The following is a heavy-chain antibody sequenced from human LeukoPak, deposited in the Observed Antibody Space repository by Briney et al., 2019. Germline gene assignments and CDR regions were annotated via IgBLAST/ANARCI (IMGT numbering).Heavy chain of an antibody. CDR3: AKAHGGSYHSGID. CDR1: GFTVSSNY. V-gene: IGHV3-53*01. J-gene: IGHJ4*02. D-gene: IGHD1-26*01. Sequence: GGSLRLSCAASGFTVSSNYMSWVRQAPGKGLEWVSVIYSGGTTYYADSVKGRFSISRDNSKNTLYLQMNSLRAEDTAVYYCAKAHGGSYHSGIDWGQGTLVTVSS. CDR2: IYSGGTT.